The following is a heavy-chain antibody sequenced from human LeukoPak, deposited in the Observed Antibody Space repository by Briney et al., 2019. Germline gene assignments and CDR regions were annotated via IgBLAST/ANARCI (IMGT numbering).Heavy chain of an antibody. CDR1: GFTFGDYA. V-gene: IGHV3-49*04. J-gene: IGHJ1*01. CDR2: IRSKAYGGTT. D-gene: IGHD2-2*01. Sequence: GGSLRLSCTASGFTFGDYAMSWVRQAPGKGLEWGGFIRSKAYGGTTEYAASVKGRLTISRDDSKSIAYLQINSLKTEDTAVYYCTRGGYQLLSLRWGQGTLVTVSS. CDR3: TRGGYQLLSLR.